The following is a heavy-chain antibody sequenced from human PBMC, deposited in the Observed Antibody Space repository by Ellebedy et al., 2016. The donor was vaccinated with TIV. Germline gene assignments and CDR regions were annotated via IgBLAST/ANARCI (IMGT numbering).Heavy chain of an antibody. CDR3: ARGLTYCGGDCSGYFQH. CDR1: GGSFSGYY. CDR2: INHNGKT. Sequence: SETLSLTCAVYGGSFSGYYWSWIRQPQGKGLEWIGEINHNGKTNYSPSLKSRVTVSVDTSKNQFSLKLSSVTAADTAVYYCARGLTYCGGDCSGYFQHWGQGTLVTVSS. D-gene: IGHD2-21*02. J-gene: IGHJ1*01. V-gene: IGHV4-34*01.